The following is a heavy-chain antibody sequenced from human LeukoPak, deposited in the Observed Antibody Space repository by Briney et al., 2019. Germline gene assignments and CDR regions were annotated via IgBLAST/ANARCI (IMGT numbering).Heavy chain of an antibody. J-gene: IGHJ4*02. CDR1: GYTFTGYY. CDR2: INPNSGGT. CDR3: ARGLGSSGYYYYFDY. D-gene: IGHD3-22*01. V-gene: IGHV1-2*02. Sequence: ASVKVSCKSSGYTFTGYYMHWVRQAPGQGLEWMGWINPNSGGTNYAQKFQGRVTMTRDTSTSTVYMELSSLRSEDTAVYYCARGLGSSGYYYYFDYWGQGTLVTVSS.